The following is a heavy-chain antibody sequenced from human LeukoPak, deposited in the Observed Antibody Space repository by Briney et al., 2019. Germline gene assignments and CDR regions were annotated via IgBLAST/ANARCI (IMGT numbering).Heavy chain of an antibody. CDR3: ARFSEYSSSWYYFDY. CDR1: GYTFTSNY. Sequence: ASVKVSCKASGYTFTSNYIHWVRQAPGQGLEWMGMIYPRDGSTSYAQKFQGRVTVTRDTSTSTVHMELSGLRFEDTAVYYCARFSEYSSSWYYFDYWGQGTLVTVSS. J-gene: IGHJ4*02. CDR2: IYPRDGST. D-gene: IGHD6-13*01. V-gene: IGHV1-46*01.